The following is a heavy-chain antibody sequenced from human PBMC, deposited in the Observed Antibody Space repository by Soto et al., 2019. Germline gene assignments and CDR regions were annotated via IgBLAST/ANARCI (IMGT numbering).Heavy chain of an antibody. CDR1: GFSLSTSGVG. CDR3: AHRLRSSQREFFPYYFDY. Sequence: SGPTLVNPTQTLTLTCTFSGFSLSTSGVGVGWIRQPPGKALEWLALIYWNDDKRYSPSLKSRLTITKDTSKNQVVLTMTNMDPVDTATYYCAHRLRSSQREFFPYYFDYWGQGTLVTVSS. CDR2: IYWNDDK. D-gene: IGHD3-3*01. J-gene: IGHJ4*02. V-gene: IGHV2-5*01.